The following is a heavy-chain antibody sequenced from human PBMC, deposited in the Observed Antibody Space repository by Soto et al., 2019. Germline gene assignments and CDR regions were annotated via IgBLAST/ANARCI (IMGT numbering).Heavy chain of an antibody. D-gene: IGHD3-3*01. CDR1: GDSMSNNYW. V-gene: IGHV4-4*02. CDR2: IFHSGST. J-gene: IGHJ4*02. Sequence: SETLSLTCDVSGDSMSNNYWWTWVRQFPGEGLQWIGEIFHSGSTNYNPPLKNRVKISIDTSNNRFSLMLYSMTAADTAVYFCARGDFWSGSDYWGQGIQVTVSS. CDR3: ARGDFWSGSDY.